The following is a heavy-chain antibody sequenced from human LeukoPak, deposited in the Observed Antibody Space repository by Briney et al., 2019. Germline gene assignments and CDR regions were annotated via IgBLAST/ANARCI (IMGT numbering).Heavy chain of an antibody. Sequence: AASVKVSCKASGYTFTGYYMHWVRQPPGQGLEWMGWINPNSGGTNYAQKFQGSVTMTRDTSISTAYMELSRLRSDDTAVYYCARKVYSGSYGSLRNYYFDYWGQGTLVTVSS. J-gene: IGHJ4*02. V-gene: IGHV1-2*02. CDR2: INPNSGGT. CDR1: GYTFTGYY. CDR3: ARKVYSGSYGSLRNYYFDY. D-gene: IGHD1-26*01.